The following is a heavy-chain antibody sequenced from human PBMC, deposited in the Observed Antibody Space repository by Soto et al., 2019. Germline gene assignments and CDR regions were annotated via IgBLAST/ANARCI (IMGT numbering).Heavy chain of an antibody. J-gene: IGHJ5*02. V-gene: IGHV4-34*01. CDR3: ARGRYSSSSRGGWFDP. D-gene: IGHD6-6*01. CDR2: INHSGST. CDR1: GGSFSGYY. Sequence: SETLSLTCAVYGGSFSGYYWSWIRQPPGKGLEWIGEINHSGSTNYNPSLKSRVTISVDTSKNQFSLKLGSVAAADTAVYYCARGRYSSSSRGGWFDPWGQGTLVTVSS.